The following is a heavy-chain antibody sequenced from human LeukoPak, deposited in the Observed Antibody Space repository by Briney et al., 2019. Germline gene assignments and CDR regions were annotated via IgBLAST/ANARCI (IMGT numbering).Heavy chain of an antibody. V-gene: IGHV3-9*01. J-gene: IGHJ4*02. CDR2: ISWNSGNI. CDR1: GFTFDEYA. CDR3: AKGGYDTSGYPSLNY. Sequence: PGGSLRLSCAASGFTFDEYAMHWVRQAPGKGLEWVSGISWNSGNIGYADSVKGRFTISRDNAKNSLYLRMNSLRAEDTALYYCAKGGYDTSGYPSLNYWGQGTLVTVSS. D-gene: IGHD3-22*01.